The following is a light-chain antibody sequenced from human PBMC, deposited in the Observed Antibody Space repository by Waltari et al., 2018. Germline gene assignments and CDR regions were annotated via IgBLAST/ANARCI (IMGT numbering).Light chain of an antibody. CDR3: QQYDFLPLT. V-gene: IGKV1-33*01. CDR1: QDIRNY. Sequence: DIQMTQSPSSLSASVGDRVTITCQARQDIRNYLNWYQLKPGKAPKLLIYDASNLETGVPSRFSGGGSGTDFTFTISSLQPEDFATYHCQQYDFLPLTFGGGTKVEIK. CDR2: DAS. J-gene: IGKJ4*01.